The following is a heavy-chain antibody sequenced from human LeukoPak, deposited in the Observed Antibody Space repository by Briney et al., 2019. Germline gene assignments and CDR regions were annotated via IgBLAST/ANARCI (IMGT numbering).Heavy chain of an antibody. Sequence: SETLSLTCAVYGGSFSGYYWSWIRQPPGEGLEWIGEINHSGSTNYNPSLKSRVTISVDTSKNQFSLKLSSVTAADTAVYYCARTTVTQYYFDYWGQGTLVTVSS. D-gene: IGHD4-17*01. V-gene: IGHV4-34*01. CDR1: GGSFSGYY. J-gene: IGHJ4*02. CDR3: ARTTVTQYYFDY. CDR2: INHSGST.